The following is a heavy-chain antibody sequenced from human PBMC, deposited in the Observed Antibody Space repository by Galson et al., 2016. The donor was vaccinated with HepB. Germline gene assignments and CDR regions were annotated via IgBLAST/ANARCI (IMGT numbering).Heavy chain of an antibody. Sequence: SLRLSCAASGFDVSDNYISWVRQAPGKGLEWVAVIYTGGTTYYADSVKGRFTISRDNSKNTLHLQMNSLRADDAALYYCARPQDCTPSGCYRTFDYWGQGTLVIVSS. CDR3: ARPQDCTPSGCYRTFDY. V-gene: IGHV3-53*05. J-gene: IGHJ4*02. CDR2: IYTGGTT. CDR1: GFDVSDNY. D-gene: IGHD2-2*01.